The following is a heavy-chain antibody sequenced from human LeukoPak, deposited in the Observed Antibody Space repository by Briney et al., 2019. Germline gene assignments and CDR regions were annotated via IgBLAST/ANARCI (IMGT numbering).Heavy chain of an antibody. V-gene: IGHV4-34*01. Sequence: PSETLSLTCAVYGGSFSGYYWSWIRQPPGKGLEWIGEINHSGSTNYNPSLKSRVTISVDTSKNQFSLKLSSVTAADTAVYYCASLLYGREQWLVEDYWGQGTLVTVSS. J-gene: IGHJ4*02. D-gene: IGHD6-19*01. CDR3: ASLLYGREQWLVEDY. CDR1: GGSFSGYY. CDR2: INHSGST.